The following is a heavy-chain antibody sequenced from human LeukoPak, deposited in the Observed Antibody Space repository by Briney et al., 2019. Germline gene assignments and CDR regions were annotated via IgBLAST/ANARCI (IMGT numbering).Heavy chain of an antibody. Sequence: GGSLRLSCAASRFTFSNSWMSWVRQAPGKGLEWVARIKPDGSEKYYVDPVKGRFAISRDNAKNSLYLQMNSLIADDTAIYYCARVGSTSRAPNSWGQGTRVTVSS. CDR1: RFTFSNSW. V-gene: IGHV3-7*01. J-gene: IGHJ4*02. CDR2: IKPDGSEK. D-gene: IGHD2-2*01. CDR3: ARVGSTSRAPNS.